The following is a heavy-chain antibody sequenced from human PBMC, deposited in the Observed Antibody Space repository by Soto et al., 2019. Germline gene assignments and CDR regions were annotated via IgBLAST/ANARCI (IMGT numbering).Heavy chain of an antibody. Sequence: QITLKESGPTLVKPTQTLTLTCTFSGFSLSPSGVGVGWIRQPPGKALEWVALIYWDDAKEYSPSLKSRLTNTKDTSKNQVALTMTNMDPVDTATYYCAHKGGGDRILDYWGQGTLVTVSS. D-gene: IGHD3-16*01. V-gene: IGHV2-5*02. CDR2: IYWDDAK. CDR1: GFSLSPSGVG. J-gene: IGHJ4*02. CDR3: AHKGGGDRILDY.